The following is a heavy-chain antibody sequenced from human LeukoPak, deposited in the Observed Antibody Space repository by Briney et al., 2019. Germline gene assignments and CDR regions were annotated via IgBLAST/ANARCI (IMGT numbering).Heavy chain of an antibody. CDR3: ARGRPEMAAHFDY. V-gene: IGHV1-3*03. Sequence: ASVKVSCKASGYTFTSYGISWVRQAPGQGLEWMGWINAGNGNTKYSQEFQGRVTITRDTSASTAYMELSSLRSEDMAVYYCARGRPEMAAHFDYWGQGTLVTVSS. D-gene: IGHD6-6*01. CDR2: INAGNGNT. J-gene: IGHJ4*02. CDR1: GYTFTSYG.